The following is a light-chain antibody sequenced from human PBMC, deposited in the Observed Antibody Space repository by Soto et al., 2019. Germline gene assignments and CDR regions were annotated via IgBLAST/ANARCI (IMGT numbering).Light chain of an antibody. CDR2: AAS. CDR1: QSISSY. J-gene: IGKJ3*01. CDR3: QHTYSTPFT. V-gene: IGKV1-39*01. Sequence: DIQMTQSPSPLSASVGDRVTITCRSSQSISSYVNWYQQKPGIAPRLLIFAASNLQTGVPSRFSGSGSGTDFTLTISSLQPEEFGTYFCQHTYSTPFTFGPGTKVDI.